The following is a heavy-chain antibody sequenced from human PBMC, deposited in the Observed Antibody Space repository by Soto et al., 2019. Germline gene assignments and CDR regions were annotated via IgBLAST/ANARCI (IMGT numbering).Heavy chain of an antibody. CDR3: ARTPDI. CDR2: IYHSGST. V-gene: IGHV4-30-2*01. Sequence: SDTLYLTCAVHGSSIRCGGYSWSWSRQPPGKGLEWIGYIYHSGSTYYNPSLKSRVTISVDRSKNQFSLKLSSVTAADTAVYYCARTPDIWGQGTMVT. CDR1: GSSIRCGGYS. J-gene: IGHJ3*02.